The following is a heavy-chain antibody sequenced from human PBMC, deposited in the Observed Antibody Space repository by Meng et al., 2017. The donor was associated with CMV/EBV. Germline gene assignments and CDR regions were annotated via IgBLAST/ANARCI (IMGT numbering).Heavy chain of an antibody. J-gene: IGHJ5*02. Sequence: SETLSLTCAVYGGSFSGYYWSWIRQPPGKGLEWIGEINHSGSTNYNPSLKSRVTISVDTSKNQFSLKLSSVTAADTAVYYCARIITGEKGRWFDPWGQGTLVTVSS. CDR1: GGSFSGYY. CDR3: ARIITGEKGRWFDP. V-gene: IGHV4-34*01. D-gene: IGHD7-27*01. CDR2: INHSGST.